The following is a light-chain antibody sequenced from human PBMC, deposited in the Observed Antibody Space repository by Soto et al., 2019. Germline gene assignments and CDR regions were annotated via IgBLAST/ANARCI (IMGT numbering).Light chain of an antibody. CDR3: QQRSNWPQIT. V-gene: IGKV3-11*01. Sequence: EIVLTQSPATLSLSPGERATLSCRASQSVSKYLAWYQQKPGQAPRLLIHDASNRATGIPARFSGSGSGTDFTLTISSREPEDFGVSYCQQRSNWPQITFGGGTKVEIK. J-gene: IGKJ4*01. CDR1: QSVSKY. CDR2: DAS.